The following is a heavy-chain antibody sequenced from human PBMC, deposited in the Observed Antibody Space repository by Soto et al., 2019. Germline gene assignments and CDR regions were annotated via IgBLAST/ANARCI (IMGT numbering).Heavy chain of an antibody. CDR2: IWYDGSNK. Sequence: QVQLVESGGGVVQPGRSLRLSCAASGFTFSSYGMHWVRQAPGKGLEWVAVIWYDGSNKYYADSVKGRFTISRDNSKNTLYLQRNSLRAEDTAVYYCAREFTTAPYYYYMDVWGKGTTVTVSS. J-gene: IGHJ6*03. V-gene: IGHV3-33*01. D-gene: IGHD3-22*01. CDR3: AREFTTAPYYYYMDV. CDR1: GFTFSSYG.